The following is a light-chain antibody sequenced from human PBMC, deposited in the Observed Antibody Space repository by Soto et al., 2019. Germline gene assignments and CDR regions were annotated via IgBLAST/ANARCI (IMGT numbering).Light chain of an antibody. CDR1: SSDVGGYNY. J-gene: IGLJ2*01. CDR3: SSYTSSSTLV. V-gene: IGLV2-14*03. Sequence: QSVLTQPASVSGSPGQSITISCTGTSSDVGGYNYVSWYQQHPGKAPKLMIYDVSNRPSGVSNRFSGSKSGNTASLTISGLQVEDEADYYCSSYTSSSTLVVGGGTKLTVL. CDR2: DVS.